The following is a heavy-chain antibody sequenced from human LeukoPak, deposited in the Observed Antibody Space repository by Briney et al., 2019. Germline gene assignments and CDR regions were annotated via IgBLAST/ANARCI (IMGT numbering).Heavy chain of an antibody. J-gene: IGHJ3*02. D-gene: IGHD5-24*01. V-gene: IGHV4-59*01. CDR2: IYYSGST. Sequence: PSETLSLTCTVSGGSISSYYWSWIRQPPGKGLEWIGYIYYSGSTNCNPSLKSRVTISVDTSKNQFSLKLSSVTAADTAVYYCARERDPASITHDAFDIWGQGTMVTVSS. CDR1: GGSISSYY. CDR3: ARERDPASITHDAFDI.